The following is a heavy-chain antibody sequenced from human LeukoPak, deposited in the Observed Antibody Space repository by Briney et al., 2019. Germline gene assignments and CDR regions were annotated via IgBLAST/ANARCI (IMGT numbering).Heavy chain of an antibody. Sequence: GGSLRLSCAASGFTFSTYSMNWVRQAPGKGLEWVSYISSSSGTIYYADSVKGRFTISRDNAKNSLYLQVNSLRAEDTAVYYCARDSGVYYGMDVWGQGTTVTVSS. J-gene: IGHJ6*02. CDR3: ARDSGVYYGMDV. D-gene: IGHD2-8*01. V-gene: IGHV3-48*04. CDR2: ISSSSGTI. CDR1: GFTFSTYS.